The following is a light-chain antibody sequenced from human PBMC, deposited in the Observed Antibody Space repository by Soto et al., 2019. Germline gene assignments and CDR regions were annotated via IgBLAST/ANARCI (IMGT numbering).Light chain of an antibody. J-gene: IGLJ1*01. CDR2: DVS. CDR1: SSDVGGYNY. Sequence: QSALTQPASVSGSPGQSITISCTGTSSDVGGYNYVSWFQQHPGKAPKLMISDVSNRPSGVSNRFSGSNSGNTASLTISGLQAEDEDDDYCLSYTTSSTAYVFGTGTKLTVL. V-gene: IGLV2-14*01. CDR3: LSYTTSSTAYV.